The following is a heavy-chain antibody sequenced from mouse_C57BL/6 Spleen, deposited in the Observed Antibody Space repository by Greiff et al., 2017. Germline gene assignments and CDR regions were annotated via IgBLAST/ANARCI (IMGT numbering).Heavy chain of an antibody. V-gene: IGHV1-22*01. CDR2: INPNTGGT. D-gene: IGHD2-12*01. CDR1: GYTFTDYN. J-gene: IGHJ3*01. CDR3: ANDRFAY. Sequence: SGPELVKPGASVKLSCKASGYTFTDYNMRWVKQSPGQSLEWIGYINPNTGGTSYNQKFKGKATLTVYKSSSTAYMELRSLTSEDSAVDYCANDRFAYWGQGTLVTVSA.